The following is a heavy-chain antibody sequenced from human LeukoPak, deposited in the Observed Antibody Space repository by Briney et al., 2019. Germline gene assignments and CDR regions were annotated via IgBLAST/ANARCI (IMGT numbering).Heavy chain of an antibody. CDR3: WLWSGENYYYYYMDV. D-gene: IGHD3-10*01. CDR2: IYPGDSDT. J-gene: IGHJ6*03. V-gene: IGHV5-51*01. Sequence: GESLKISCKGSGYSFTSYWIGWVRQMPGKGLEWMGIIYPGDSDTRYSPSFQGQVTISADKSISTAYLQWSSLKASDTAMYYCWLWSGENYYYYYMDVWGKGTTVTVSS. CDR1: GYSFTSYW.